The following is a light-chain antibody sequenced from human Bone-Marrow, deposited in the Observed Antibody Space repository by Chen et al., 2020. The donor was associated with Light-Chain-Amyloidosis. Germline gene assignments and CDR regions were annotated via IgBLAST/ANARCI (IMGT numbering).Light chain of an antibody. J-gene: IGLJ3*02. CDR1: NMGSTS. CDR2: DDS. Sequence: SYVLTQPSSVSVASGQTATIACGGNNMGSTSVHWYQQTPGQAPPLVVYDDSDRPSGIPERLSGYNSGNTATLTISRVEAGDEADDYCQVWDRGSDRPVFGGGTKLPVL. V-gene: IGLV3-21*02. CDR3: QVWDRGSDRPV.